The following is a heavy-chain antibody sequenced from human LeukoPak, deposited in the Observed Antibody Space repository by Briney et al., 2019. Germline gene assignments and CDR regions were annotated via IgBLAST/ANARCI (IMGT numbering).Heavy chain of an antibody. Sequence: PSETLSLTCTVSGGSISSYYWSWIRQPPGKGLEWIGYIYYSGSTNYNPSLKSRVTISVDTSKNQFSLRLSSVTAADTVVYYCARYTYEFFDYWGQGTLVTVSS. CDR2: IYYSGST. V-gene: IGHV4-59*01. CDR1: GGSISSYY. J-gene: IGHJ4*02. CDR3: ARYTYEFFDY. D-gene: IGHD2-2*02.